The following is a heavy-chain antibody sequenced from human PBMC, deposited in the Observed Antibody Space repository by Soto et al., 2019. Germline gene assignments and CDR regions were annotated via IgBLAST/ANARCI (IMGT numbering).Heavy chain of an antibody. D-gene: IGHD1-26*01. J-gene: IGHJ6*02. CDR3: AKDSGSYYYYYGMDV. CDR1: GFTFSSYG. CDR2: ISYDGSNK. V-gene: IGHV3-30*18. Sequence: PGGSLRLSCAASGFTFSSYGMHWVRQATGKGLEWVAVISYDGSNKYYADSVKGRFTISRDNSKNTLYLQMNSLRAEDTAVYYCAKDSGSYYYYYGMDVWGQGTTVTVSS.